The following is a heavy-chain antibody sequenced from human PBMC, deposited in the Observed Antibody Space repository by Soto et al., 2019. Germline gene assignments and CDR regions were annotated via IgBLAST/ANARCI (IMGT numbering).Heavy chain of an antibody. CDR2: ISGYNGNT. V-gene: IGHV1-18*01. J-gene: IGHJ6*02. CDR3: ARDVFCGGAPACPDMDV. CDR1: CYTFWGLK. D-gene: IGHD2-21*01. Sequence: APEEVFCKGSCYTFWGLKITWGGHGPGQGLEWMGRISGYNGNTNYARTLRGRLTLTTDTSTSTAYMELRSLTSDDTAVYYCARDVFCGGAPACPDMDVWGQGTTVTVSS.